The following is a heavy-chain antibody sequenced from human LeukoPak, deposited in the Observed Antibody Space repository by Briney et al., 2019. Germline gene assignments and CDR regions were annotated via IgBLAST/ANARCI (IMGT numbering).Heavy chain of an antibody. Sequence: PGGSLRLXCAASGFTFSSCGFNWVRQAPGKGLEWVSSIGPTGTDRYYADSVRGRFTISRDNAKNSMYLQVDSLRDEDTAVYYCATETIGRHYDYWGQGTLLTVSS. V-gene: IGHV3-21*01. CDR2: IGPTGTDR. J-gene: IGHJ4*02. CDR3: ATETIGRHYDY. CDR1: GFTFSSCG. D-gene: IGHD1-14*01.